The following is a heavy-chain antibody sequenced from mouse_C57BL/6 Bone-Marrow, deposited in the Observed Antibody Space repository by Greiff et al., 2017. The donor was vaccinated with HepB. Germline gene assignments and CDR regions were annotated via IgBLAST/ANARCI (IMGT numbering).Heavy chain of an antibody. CDR1: GYTFTSYG. CDR3: ARYDYAVPFAY. J-gene: IGHJ3*01. V-gene: IGHV1-81*01. Sequence: QVQLQQSGAELARPGASVKLSCKASGYTFTSYGISWVKQRTGQGLEWIGEIYPRSGNNYYNEKFKGKATLTADKSSRQAYMELLSLTSEDAAVYYCARYDYAVPFAYWGQGTLVTVSA. D-gene: IGHD2-4*01. CDR2: IYPRSGNN.